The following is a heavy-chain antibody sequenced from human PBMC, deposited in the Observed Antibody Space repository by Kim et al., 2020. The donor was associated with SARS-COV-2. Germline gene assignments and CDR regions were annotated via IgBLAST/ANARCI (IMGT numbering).Heavy chain of an antibody. D-gene: IGHD3-16*01. V-gene: IGHV1-3*01. CDR2: NGNT. J-gene: IGHJ4*02. Sequence: NGNTIYSQKFQGRVTFTTDTSASTAYMELSFLRSKDSAVYYCLGGFYFDYWGQGTLVTVSS. CDR3: LGGFYFDY.